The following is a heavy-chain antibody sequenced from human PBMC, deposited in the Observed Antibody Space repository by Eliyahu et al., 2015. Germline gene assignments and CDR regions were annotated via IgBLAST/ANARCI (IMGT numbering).Heavy chain of an antibody. J-gene: IGHJ6*03. D-gene: IGHD5-12*01. CDR2: IYTSGST. Sequence: SWIRQPAGKGLEWIGRIYTSGSTNYNPSLKSRVTISVDTSKNQFSLKLSSVTAADTAVYYCARGLRVATITGYYYYYMDVWGKGTTVTVSS. V-gene: IGHV4-4*07. CDR3: ARGLRVATITGYYYYYMDV.